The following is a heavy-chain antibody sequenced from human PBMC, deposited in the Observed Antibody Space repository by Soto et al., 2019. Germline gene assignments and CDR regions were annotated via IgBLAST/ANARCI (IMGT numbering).Heavy chain of an antibody. CDR3: AKAPNYDFWSGYSNWFDP. CDR1: GFTFSSCA. J-gene: IGHJ5*02. CDR2: LSGSGTNT. D-gene: IGHD3-3*01. V-gene: IGHV3-23*01. Sequence: GSLRLSCAGSGFTFSSCAMSWVRQAPGKGLEWVSALSGSGTNTYYADSVKGRFTISRDNSKNTLYLQMNNLRAEDTAVYYCAKAPNYDFWSGYSNWFDPWGQGTLVTVSS.